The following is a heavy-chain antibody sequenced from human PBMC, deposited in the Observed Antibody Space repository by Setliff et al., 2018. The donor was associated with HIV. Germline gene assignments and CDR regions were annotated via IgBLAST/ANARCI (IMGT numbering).Heavy chain of an antibody. CDR2: IYYDGRT. J-gene: IGHJ4*02. CDR1: GGSIRTGTYY. V-gene: IGHV4-39*07. CDR3: ARGGAVSADFDS. Sequence: SETLSLTCTVSGGSIRTGTYYWGWIRQPPGKGLEWIGSIYYDGRTFYKPSLESRLTISVDTSKNQFSLRLNSVTAADTAVYFCARGGAVSADFDSWGQGALVTVSS. D-gene: IGHD3-16*01.